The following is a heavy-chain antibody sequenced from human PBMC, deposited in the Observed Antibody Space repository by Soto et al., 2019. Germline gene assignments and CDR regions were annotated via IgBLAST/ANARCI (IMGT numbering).Heavy chain of an antibody. CDR1: GGTFSSYA. CDR2: IIPIFGTA. Sequence: ASVKVSCKASGGTFSSYAISWVRQAPGQGLEWMGGIIPIFGTANYAQKFQGRVTITADESTSTAYMELSSLRSEDTAVYYCASGWPWGRDIVVVPAARYYYYYGMDVWGQGTTVTVSS. V-gene: IGHV1-69*13. J-gene: IGHJ6*02. CDR3: ASGWPWGRDIVVVPAARYYYYYGMDV. D-gene: IGHD2-2*01.